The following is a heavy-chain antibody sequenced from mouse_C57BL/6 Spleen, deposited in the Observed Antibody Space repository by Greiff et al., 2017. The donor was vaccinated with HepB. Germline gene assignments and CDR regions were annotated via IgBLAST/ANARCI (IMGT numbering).Heavy chain of an antibody. CDR3: ARSPSSGYAMDY. Sequence: EVQLQQSGPVLVKPGASVKMSCKASGYTFTDYYMNWVKQSHGKSLEWIGVINPYNGGTSYNQKFKGKATLTVDKSSSTAYMELNSLTSEDSAVYYWARSPSSGYAMDYWGQGTSVTGSS. CDR1: GYTFTDYY. D-gene: IGHD1-1*01. J-gene: IGHJ4*01. CDR2: INPYNGGT. V-gene: IGHV1-19*01.